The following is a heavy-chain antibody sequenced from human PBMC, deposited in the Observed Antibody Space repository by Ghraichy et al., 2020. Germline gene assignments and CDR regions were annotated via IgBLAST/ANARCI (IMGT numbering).Heavy chain of an antibody. V-gene: IGHV4-34*01. D-gene: IGHD3-3*01. Sequence: SETLSLTCAVYGGSFSDDYWTWIRQPPGKGLELIGQIQRRGTTKYNPSFKSRVTISIDMSKNQFSLRLSSVTAADTAIYYCARGWRGNTILGVVLYYYYMDVWGKGTPVTVSS. CDR3: ARGWRGNTILGVVLYYYYMDV. CDR1: GGSFSDDY. J-gene: IGHJ6*03. CDR2: IQRRGTT.